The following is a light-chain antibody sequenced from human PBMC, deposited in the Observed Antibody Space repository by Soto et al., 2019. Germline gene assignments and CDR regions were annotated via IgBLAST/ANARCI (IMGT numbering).Light chain of an antibody. V-gene: IGLV2-14*01. Sequence: QSALTQPPSASGSPGQSVAISCTGTSSDVGGYNYVSWFQQHPGKAPKLMIYEVSNRPSGVSNRFSGSKSGNTASLTISGLQAEDEADYYCSSYTSRSTEVFGGGTKVTVL. CDR1: SSDVGGYNY. J-gene: IGLJ2*01. CDR3: SSYTSRSTEV. CDR2: EVS.